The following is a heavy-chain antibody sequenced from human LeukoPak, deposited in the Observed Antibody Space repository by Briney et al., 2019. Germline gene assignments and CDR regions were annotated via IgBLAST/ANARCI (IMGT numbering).Heavy chain of an antibody. D-gene: IGHD3-22*01. CDR3: AKGSYSSGYYSPYFDY. Sequence: GGSLRLSCAASGFTFDDYAMHWVRQAPGKGLEWVSGISWNSGSIGYADSVKGRFTTSRDNAKNSLYLQMNSLRAEDTALYYCAKGSYSSGYYSPYFDYWGQGTLVTVSS. CDR2: ISWNSGSI. V-gene: IGHV3-9*01. CDR1: GFTFDDYA. J-gene: IGHJ4*02.